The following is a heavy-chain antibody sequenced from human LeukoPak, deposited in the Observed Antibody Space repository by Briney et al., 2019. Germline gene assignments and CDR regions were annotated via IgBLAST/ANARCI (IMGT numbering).Heavy chain of an antibody. Sequence: PGGSLRLSCAASGFTFSNYWMHWVRQAPGKGLEWVANIRQDGGEIYYVGSVKGRFSISRDNAKNPVYLQMNSLRAEDTAVYYCARALSAWGQGTLVTVSS. CDR2: IRQDGGEI. J-gene: IGHJ4*02. CDR1: GFTFSNYW. V-gene: IGHV3-7*03. D-gene: IGHD3-3*01. CDR3: ARALSA.